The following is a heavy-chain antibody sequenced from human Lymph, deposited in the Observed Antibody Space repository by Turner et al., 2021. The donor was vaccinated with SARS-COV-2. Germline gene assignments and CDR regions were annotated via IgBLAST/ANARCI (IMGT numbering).Heavy chain of an antibody. CDR3: ARDLGPLAFDI. CDR2: IYIGGTT. J-gene: IGHJ3*02. V-gene: IGHV3-53*02. Sequence: EVQQVETGGGLIQPGGSLRLSCAASGFTVSSNYMSWVRQAPGKGLEWVSVIYIGGTTYYADSVKGRFTISRDNSKNTLYLQMNSLRAEDTAVYYCARDLGPLAFDIWGQGTMVTVSS. CDR1: GFTVSSNY.